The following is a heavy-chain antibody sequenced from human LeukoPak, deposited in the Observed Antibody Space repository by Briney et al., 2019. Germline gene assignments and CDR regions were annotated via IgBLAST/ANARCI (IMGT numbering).Heavy chain of an antibody. CDR2: IKQDGSEK. D-gene: IGHD6-19*01. V-gene: IGHV3-7*01. J-gene: IGHJ3*02. CDR1: GFTLSYYW. Sequence: GGSLRLSCAASGFTLSYYWMSWVRQAPGKGLEWVANIKQDGSEKYYVDSVKGRFTISRDNAKNSLYLQMNSLKAEDTAVYYCARYGNGAWLGLYAFDMWGQGTMVTVSS. CDR3: ARYGNGAWLGLYAFDM.